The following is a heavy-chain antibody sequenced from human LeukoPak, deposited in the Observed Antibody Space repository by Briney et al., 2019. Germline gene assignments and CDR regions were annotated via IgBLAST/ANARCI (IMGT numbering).Heavy chain of an antibody. J-gene: IGHJ4*02. CDR2: IDPSDSYT. V-gene: IGHV5-10-1*01. CDR1: GYSFTSYW. D-gene: IGHD6-13*01. Sequence: GESLRISCKGSGYSFTSYWISWVRQMPGKGLEWMGRIDPSDSYTNYSPSFQGHVTIPADKSISTAYLQWSSLKASDTAMYYCARHSEAGIAAAGTRYWGQGTLVTVSS. CDR3: ARHSEAGIAAAGTRY.